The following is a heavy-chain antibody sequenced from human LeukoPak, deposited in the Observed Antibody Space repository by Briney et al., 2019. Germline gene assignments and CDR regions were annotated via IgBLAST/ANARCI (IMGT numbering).Heavy chain of an antibody. Sequence: GGSLRLSCAASGFTFSSYSMNWVRQAPGKGLEWVSYISSSSSTIYYADSVKGRFTISRDNAKNSLYLQMNSLRDEDTAVYYCARVANSGWYGEFDYWGQGTLVTVSS. CDR2: ISSSSSTI. J-gene: IGHJ4*02. CDR1: GFTFSSYS. CDR3: ARVANSGWYGEFDY. V-gene: IGHV3-48*02. D-gene: IGHD6-19*01.